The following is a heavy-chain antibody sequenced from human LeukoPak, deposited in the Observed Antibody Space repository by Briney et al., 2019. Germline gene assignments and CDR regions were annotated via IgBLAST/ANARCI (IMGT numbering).Heavy chain of an antibody. V-gene: IGHV3-53*01. D-gene: IGHD1-26*01. Sequence: GGSLRLACAASGFTVSNNRLSWVRQAPGMGLEWVSTIYSDGNTYYPDSVKGRFTISGDGSKNTLYLQLNSLRTEDTAIYYCVREREGSSSEHWGQGTLVTVSS. CDR3: VREREGSSSEH. CDR1: GFTVSNNR. J-gene: IGHJ1*01. CDR2: IYSDGNT.